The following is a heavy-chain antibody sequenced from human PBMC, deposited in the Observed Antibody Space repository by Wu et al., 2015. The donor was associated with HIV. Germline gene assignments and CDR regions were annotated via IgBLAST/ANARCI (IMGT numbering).Heavy chain of an antibody. D-gene: IGHD3/OR15-3a*01. Sequence: VQLVQSGAEVKKPGASVKVSCKASTYTATAYFIQWVRRAPGQGLEWMGWIRPNTESTNYAYKFRGRVTMTGDMSTNTVYMELRSLRSDDTAVYYCSGSPMISLDYYYYGMDVWGQGTTGHRSP. CDR1: TYTATAYF. CDR3: SGSPMISLDYYYYGMDV. V-gene: IGHV1-2*02. CDR2: IRPNTEST. J-gene: IGHJ6*02.